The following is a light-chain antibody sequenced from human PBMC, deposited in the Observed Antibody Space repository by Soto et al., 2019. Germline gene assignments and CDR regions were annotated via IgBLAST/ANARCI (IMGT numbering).Light chain of an antibody. Sequence: EVMMTQSPATLSVSPGERATLSCRASQSVSSNLAWYQQRPGQAPRLLIHGASTRATGIPARFSGSGSGTEFTLTISSLQSEDFAFYYCQQYNDWPRTFGQGTKVDIK. J-gene: IGKJ1*01. CDR1: QSVSSN. CDR2: GAS. V-gene: IGKV3-15*01. CDR3: QQYNDWPRT.